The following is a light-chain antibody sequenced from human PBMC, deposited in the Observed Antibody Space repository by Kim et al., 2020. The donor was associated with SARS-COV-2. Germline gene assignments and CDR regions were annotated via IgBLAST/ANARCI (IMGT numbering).Light chain of an antibody. CDR3: QQYNDYPLT. Sequence: ASVGDRVTITCRASQSLGNWLAWYQQKPGKTPTLLIYDASSLESGVPSRFSGSGSATEFTLTISSLQPVDFATYYCQQYNDYPLTFGGGTKVDIK. CDR2: DAS. V-gene: IGKV1-5*01. J-gene: IGKJ4*01. CDR1: QSLGNW.